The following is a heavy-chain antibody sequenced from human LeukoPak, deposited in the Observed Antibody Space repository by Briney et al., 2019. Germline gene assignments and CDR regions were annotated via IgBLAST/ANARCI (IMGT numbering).Heavy chain of an antibody. V-gene: IGHV3-23*01. J-gene: IGHJ3*02. D-gene: IGHD4-17*01. CDR1: GFTFSSYG. Sequence: TGGSLRLSCAASGFTFSSYGMSWVRQAPGKGLEWVSAISGSGGSTYYADSVKGRFTISRDNSKNTLYLQMNSLRAEDTAVYYCARPTTVTLRWAFDIWGQGTMVTVSS. CDR2: ISGSGGST. CDR3: ARPTTVTLRWAFDI.